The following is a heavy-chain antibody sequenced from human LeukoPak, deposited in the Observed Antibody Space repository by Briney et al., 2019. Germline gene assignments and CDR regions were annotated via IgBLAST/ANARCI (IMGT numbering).Heavy chain of an antibody. CDR1: GLTFSSYG. V-gene: IGHV3-33*01. D-gene: IGHD4-17*01. Sequence: GGSLRLSCAASGLTFSSYGMHWVRQAPGKGLEWVAVIWYDGSNKYYADSVKGRFTISRDNSKNTLDLQMNSLSAEDTAVYYCARDNYGNYIDYWGQGTLVTVSS. CDR2: IWYDGSNK. J-gene: IGHJ4*02. CDR3: ARDNYGNYIDY.